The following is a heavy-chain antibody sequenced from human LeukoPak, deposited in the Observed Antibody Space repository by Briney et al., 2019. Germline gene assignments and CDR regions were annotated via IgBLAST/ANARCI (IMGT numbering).Heavy chain of an antibody. J-gene: IGHJ3*02. CDR3: ARGGTLHGFDI. D-gene: IGHD3-16*01. CDR2: VNSDGSGT. CDR1: GSTFSSYW. V-gene: IGHV3-74*01. Sequence: GGSLRLSCVASGSTFSSYWMHWVRQAPGTGLVWVSRVNSDGSGTIYLDSVKGRFTISRDNAKNTLYLQMNSLRADDTAVYYCARGGTLHGFDIWGQGTMVTVSS.